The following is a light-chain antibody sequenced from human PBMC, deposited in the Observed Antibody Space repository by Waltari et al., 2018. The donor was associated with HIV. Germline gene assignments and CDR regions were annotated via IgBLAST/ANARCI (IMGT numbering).Light chain of an antibody. CDR2: KAS. CDR1: QSINVW. J-gene: IGKJ4*01. CDR3: QQYDTSPIT. V-gene: IGKV1-5*03. Sequence: DPQMTQSPSSLSASVGDSVTITCRASQSINVWLAWYQQKPGKAPNLLIFKASSPKSGVPSRFSGSGSGTEFALTISSLQPDDAATYYCQQYDTSPITFGDGTRVEI.